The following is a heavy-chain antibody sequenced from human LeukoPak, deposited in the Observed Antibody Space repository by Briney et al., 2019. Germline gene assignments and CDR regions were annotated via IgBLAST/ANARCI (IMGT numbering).Heavy chain of an antibody. CDR2: IYYSGST. V-gene: IGHV4-39*07. D-gene: IGHD2-21*02. CDR1: GASISSGSYY. CDR3: ARDVAYCGGDCLGAFDI. Sequence: SETLSLTCTVSGASISSGSYYWGWIRQPPGKGLEWIGCIYYSGSTYYNPSLKSRVTISVDTSKNQFSLNLSSVTAADTAVYYCARDVAYCGGDCLGAFDIWGQGSTVTVSS. J-gene: IGHJ3*02.